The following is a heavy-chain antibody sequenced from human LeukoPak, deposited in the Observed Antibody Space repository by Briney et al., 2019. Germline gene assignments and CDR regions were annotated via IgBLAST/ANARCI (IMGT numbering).Heavy chain of an antibody. Sequence: ASVKVSCKASGYTFTGYYMHWVRQAPGQGLEWMGWINPNSGGTNYAQKFQGRVTMTRDTSISTAYMELSSLRSDDTAVYYCARADVLLWFGELLGYFDYWGQGTLVTVSS. CDR3: ARADVLLWFGELLGYFDY. D-gene: IGHD3-10*01. CDR2: INPNSGGT. V-gene: IGHV1-2*02. J-gene: IGHJ4*02. CDR1: GYTFTGYY.